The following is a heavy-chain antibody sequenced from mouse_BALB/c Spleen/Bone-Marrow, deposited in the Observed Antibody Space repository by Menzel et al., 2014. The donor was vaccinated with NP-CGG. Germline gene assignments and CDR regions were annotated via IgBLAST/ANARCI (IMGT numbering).Heavy chain of an antibody. CDR1: GFTFSSFG. D-gene: IGHD4-1*01. CDR3: TRGGNWDDFDV. Sequence: EVQGVGSGGGLVQPGGSRRLSCAASGFTFSSFGMHWVRQAPEKGLEWVAYISSGSSTIFYVDTVKGRFTISRDNPKNTLFLQMTSLRSEDTAMYYCTRGGNWDDFDVWGAGTTVTVSS. V-gene: IGHV5-17*02. J-gene: IGHJ1*01. CDR2: ISSGSSTI.